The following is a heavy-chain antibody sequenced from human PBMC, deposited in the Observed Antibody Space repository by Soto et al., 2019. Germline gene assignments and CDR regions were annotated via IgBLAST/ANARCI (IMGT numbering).Heavy chain of an antibody. V-gene: IGHV3-7*01. D-gene: IGHD3-16*02. CDR3: ARGMGYDYIWGTYRSRDYYYYMDV. Sequence: GGSPRLSCAASGFTFSSYWMNWVRQAPGKGLEWVANIKQDGSEKYYVGSVKGRFTISRDNAKNSLYLQMNSLRAEDTAVYYCARGMGYDYIWGTYRSRDYYYYMDVWGKGTTVTVSS. CDR1: GFTFSSYW. CDR2: IKQDGSEK. J-gene: IGHJ6*03.